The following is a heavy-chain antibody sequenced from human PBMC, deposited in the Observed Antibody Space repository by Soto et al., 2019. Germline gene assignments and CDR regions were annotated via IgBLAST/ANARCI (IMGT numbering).Heavy chain of an antibody. Sequence: PSATLSLTCTVSGGSISSYYWSWIRQPPGKGLEWIGYIYYSGSTNYNPSLKSRVTISVDTSKNQFSLKLSSVTAADTAVYYCARSWGGNYYYGMDVWGQGTTVTVSS. CDR2: IYYSGST. CDR1: GGSISSYY. J-gene: IGHJ6*02. V-gene: IGHV4-59*01. CDR3: ARSWGGNYYYGMDV. D-gene: IGHD2-15*01.